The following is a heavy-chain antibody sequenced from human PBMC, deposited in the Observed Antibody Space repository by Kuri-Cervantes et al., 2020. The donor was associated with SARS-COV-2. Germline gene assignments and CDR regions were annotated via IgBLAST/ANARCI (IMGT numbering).Heavy chain of an antibody. CDR2: IYPGDSYT. Sequence: GGSLRLSCKGSGYSFTSYWIGWVRQMPGKGLEWMGIIYPGDSYTNYSPSFQGHVTISADKSISTAYLQWSSLKASDTAMYYCARQPPQYYYDSSGYFNPNFDYWGQGTLVTVSS. D-gene: IGHD3-22*01. V-gene: IGHV5-51*01. CDR3: ARQPPQYYYDSSGYFNPNFDY. CDR1: GYSFTSYW. J-gene: IGHJ4*02.